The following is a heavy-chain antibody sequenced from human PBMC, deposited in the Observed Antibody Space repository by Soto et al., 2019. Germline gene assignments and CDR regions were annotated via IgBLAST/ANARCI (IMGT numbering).Heavy chain of an antibody. CDR2: INHSGST. CDR3: ARLPVVVTAIHALDI. D-gene: IGHD2-21*02. V-gene: IGHV4-34*01. Sequence: SETLSLTCAVYGGSFSGYYWSWIRQPPGKGLEWIGEINHSGSTNYNPSLKSRVTISVDTSKNQYSLKLSSVTAADTAVYYCARLPVVVTAIHALDIWGQGTMVSVSS. CDR1: GGSFSGYY. J-gene: IGHJ3*02.